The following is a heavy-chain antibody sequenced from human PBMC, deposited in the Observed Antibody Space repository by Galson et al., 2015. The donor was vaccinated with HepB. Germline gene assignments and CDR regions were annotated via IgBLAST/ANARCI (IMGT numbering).Heavy chain of an antibody. CDR1: GFTFSDYY. CDR2: ITSSSDFS. J-gene: IGHJ4*02. D-gene: IGHD3-10*01. V-gene: IGHV3-11*06. CDR3: ARVSGTYGSGSYYFEH. Sequence: SLRLSCAASGFTFSDYYMSWIRQAPGKGLECISYITSSSDFSFSADSVSGRFTTSRDNAKKSLYLQMNSLRAEDTAVYYCARVSGTYGSGSYYFEHWGQGTLVTVSS.